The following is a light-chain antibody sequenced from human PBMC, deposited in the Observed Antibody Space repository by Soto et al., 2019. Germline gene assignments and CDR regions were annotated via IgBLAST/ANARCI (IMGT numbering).Light chain of an antibody. CDR2: GSF. CDR3: QQSYSTPYT. Sequence: DIQMTQSPSSLSVSVGDRVTITCRASQSISSYLNWYQQKPGKAPKLLIFGSFNLQSGVPSRFSGRGSGTDFTLTISSLQPEDFATYYCQQSYSTPYTFGQGTKLEIK. CDR1: QSISSY. V-gene: IGKV1-39*01. J-gene: IGKJ2*01.